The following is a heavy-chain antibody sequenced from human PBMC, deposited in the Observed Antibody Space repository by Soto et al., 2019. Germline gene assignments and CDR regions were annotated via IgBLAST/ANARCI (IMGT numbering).Heavy chain of an antibody. CDR2: VHYIGHT. D-gene: IGHD2-15*01. J-gene: IGHJ5*02. Sequence: QVQLQESGPGLVKPSETLSLTCTVSGGSVSSGSFYWSWIRQPPGMGLEWIGLVHYIGHTNYNPSRLIRSSIAADPSKNHFSLKLSSVPAAGTALNYCAAGYRISLFDPWGQGTLVTVSS. V-gene: IGHV4-61*01. CDR3: AAGYRISLFDP. CDR1: GGSVSSGSFY.